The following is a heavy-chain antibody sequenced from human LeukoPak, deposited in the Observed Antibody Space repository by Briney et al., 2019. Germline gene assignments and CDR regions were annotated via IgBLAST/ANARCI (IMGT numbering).Heavy chain of an antibody. CDR3: ASQARYYGMDV. V-gene: IGHV4-34*01. Sequence: SENLSLTCAVYGGSFSGYYWSWIRQPPGKGLEWIGEINHSGSTNYNPSLKSRVTISVDTSKNQFSLKLSSVTAADTAVYYCASQARYYGMDVWGQGTTVTVSS. CDR1: GGSFSGYY. J-gene: IGHJ6*02. CDR2: INHSGST.